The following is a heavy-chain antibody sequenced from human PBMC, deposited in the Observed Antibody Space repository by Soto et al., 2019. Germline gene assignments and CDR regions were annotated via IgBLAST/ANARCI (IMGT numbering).Heavy chain of an antibody. CDR3: ARSPYSSGSYYPIDY. Sequence: QVQLVQSGAEVKKPGASVKVSCKASGYTFTYYHIHWVRQAPGQGLEWMGIINPSTGSTAYAQKFQGRVTMTRDTSTSTVYMDLSSLNSEDSAVYYCARSPYSSGSYYPIDYWGQGTLVTVSS. J-gene: IGHJ4*02. CDR1: GYTFTYYH. V-gene: IGHV1-46*01. CDR2: INPSTGST. D-gene: IGHD3-22*01.